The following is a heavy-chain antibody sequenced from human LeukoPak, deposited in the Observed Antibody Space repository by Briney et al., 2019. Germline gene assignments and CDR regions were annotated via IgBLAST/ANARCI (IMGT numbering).Heavy chain of an antibody. D-gene: IGHD6-6*01. CDR1: GFTFSDYC. Sequence: HPGGSLRLFCAASGFTFSDYCIQGVRQAPGRGLEWVALIWYDGSTKYDAPSVTRRFTVSRANTKTTLYLQLNSMRADDTAVYYCARAHSSSSTSDPSGHGALVTASS. J-gene: IGHJ5*02. CDR3: ARAHSSSSTSDP. CDR2: IWYDGSTK. V-gene: IGHV3-33*01.